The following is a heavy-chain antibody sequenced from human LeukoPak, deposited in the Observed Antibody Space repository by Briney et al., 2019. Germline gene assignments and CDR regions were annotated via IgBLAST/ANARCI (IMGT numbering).Heavy chain of an antibody. D-gene: IGHD6-13*01. CDR1: GFTFSSYV. J-gene: IGHJ4*02. V-gene: IGHV3-30*03. Sequence: PGRSLRLSCEASGFTFSSYVIYWVRQAPGKGLEWVTVISYDGRNKSFADSVKGRFTISRDNSKNTVYLQMNSLRVEDTAVYYCARAFLRAYSNSPFDYWGQGTLVTVSS. CDR3: ARAFLRAYSNSPFDY. CDR2: ISYDGRNK.